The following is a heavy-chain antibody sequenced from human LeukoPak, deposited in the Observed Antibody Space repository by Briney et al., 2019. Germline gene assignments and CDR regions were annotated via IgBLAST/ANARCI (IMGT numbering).Heavy chain of an antibody. J-gene: IGHJ4*02. Sequence: ASVKVSCKASGGTFSSYAISWVRQAPGQGLEWMGGIIPIFGTANYAQKFQGRVTITRNTSISTAYMELSSLRSEDTAVYYCARGKTMVYCGGDCYRFDNWGQGTLVTVSS. CDR3: ARGKTMVYCGGDCYRFDN. V-gene: IGHV1-69*05. CDR1: GGTFSSYA. D-gene: IGHD2-21*02. CDR2: IIPIFGTA.